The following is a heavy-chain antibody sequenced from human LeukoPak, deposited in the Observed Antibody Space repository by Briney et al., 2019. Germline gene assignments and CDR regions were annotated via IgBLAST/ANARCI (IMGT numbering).Heavy chain of an antibody. CDR2: TSGAVGST. J-gene: IGHJ5*02. V-gene: IGHV3-23*01. CDR1: GFTFNNYA. Sequence: GGSLRLSCAASGFTFNNYAMNWVRQAPGKGPEWVSSTSGAVGSTYYADSVKGRFTVSRDNSKNTLDLQMNSLRAEDTAVYYCARGPKSTWPYNWFDPWGQGTLVTVSS. CDR3: ARGPKSTWPYNWFDP.